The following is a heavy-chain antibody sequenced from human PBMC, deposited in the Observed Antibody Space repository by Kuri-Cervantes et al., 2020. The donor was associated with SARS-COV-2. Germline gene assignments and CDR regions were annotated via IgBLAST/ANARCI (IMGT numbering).Heavy chain of an antibody. J-gene: IGHJ3*02. CDR2: ISWNSGSI. CDR3: ARQYSESYGDTFDI. V-gene: IGHV3-9*01. D-gene: IGHD1-26*01. CDR1: GFTFDDYA. Sequence: LSLTCAASGFTFDDYAMRWVRQAPGKGLEWVSGISWNSGSIGYADSVKRRFIISRDNSKNTLHLQMNSLRPEDTALYYCARQYSESYGDTFDIWGHGTMVTVSS.